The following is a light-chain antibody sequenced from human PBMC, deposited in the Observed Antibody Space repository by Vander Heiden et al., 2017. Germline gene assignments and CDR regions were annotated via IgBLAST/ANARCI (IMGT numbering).Light chain of an antibody. CDR3: MQALQTPPFT. V-gene: IGKV2-28*01. CDR2: LGS. CDR1: QSLLHSNGYNY. Sequence: DMVMTQSPLSLPVTPGEPASISCRSSQSLLHSNGYNYLDWYLQKPGQSPQLLIYLGSNRASGVPDRFSGSGSGTDFTLKISRVEAEDVGVYYCMQALQTPPFTFGPGTKVDI. J-gene: IGKJ3*01.